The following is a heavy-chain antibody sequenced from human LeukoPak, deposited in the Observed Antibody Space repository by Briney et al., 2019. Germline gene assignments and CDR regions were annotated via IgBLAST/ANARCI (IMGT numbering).Heavy chain of an antibody. CDR2: INPSGGST. CDR1: GYTFTSYY. D-gene: IGHD2-15*01. CDR3: ARDLGGYYYYYMDV. V-gene: IGHV1-46*01. Sequence: GASVKVSCKASGYTFTSYYMHWVRQAPGQGLEWMGIINPSGGSTSYAQKFQGRVTITADESTSTAYMELSSLRSEDTAVYYCARDLGGYYYYYMDVWGKGTTVTISS. J-gene: IGHJ6*03.